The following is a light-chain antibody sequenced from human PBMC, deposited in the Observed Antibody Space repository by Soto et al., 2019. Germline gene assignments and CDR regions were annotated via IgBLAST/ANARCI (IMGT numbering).Light chain of an antibody. CDR2: GNS. CDR3: QSYDSSLSGAVV. J-gene: IGLJ2*01. CDR1: SSNIGAGYD. V-gene: IGLV1-40*01. Sequence: QYVLTQPPSVSGAPGQRVTISCTGSSSNIGAGYDVHWYQQLPGTAPKLLIYGNSNRPSGVPDRFSGSKSGTSASLVITGLQAEDEADYYCQSYDSSLSGAVVFGGGTKVTVL.